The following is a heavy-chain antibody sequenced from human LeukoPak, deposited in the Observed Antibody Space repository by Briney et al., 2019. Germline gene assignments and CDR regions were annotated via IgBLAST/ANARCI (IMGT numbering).Heavy chain of an antibody. CDR2: ITANGDAT. Sequence: EGSLRLSRVGSGFIFRSYAVTWVRQAPGKGLEWVSSITANGDATYYADSVKGRFTIFRDNSKNTLYLQMNSLRVEDTALYFCVRAPGVIKDGTTEAFDYWGQGTPVTVSS. J-gene: IGHJ4*02. V-gene: IGHV3-23*01. CDR3: VRAPGVIKDGTTEAFDY. CDR1: GFIFRSYA. D-gene: IGHD1-1*01.